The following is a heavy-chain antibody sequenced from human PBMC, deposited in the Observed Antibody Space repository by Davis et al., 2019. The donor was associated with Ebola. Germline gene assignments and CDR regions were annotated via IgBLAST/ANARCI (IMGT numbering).Heavy chain of an antibody. CDR2: IRSKANSYAT. CDR1: GFTFSGSA. J-gene: IGHJ4*02. Sequence: GESLKISCAASGFTFSGSAMHWVRQASGKGLEWVGRIRSKANSYATAYAASVKGRFTISRDDSKNTAYLQMNSLKTEDTAVYYCTGGRWELLIWGQGTLVTVSS. V-gene: IGHV3-73*01. D-gene: IGHD1-26*01. CDR3: TGGRWELLI.